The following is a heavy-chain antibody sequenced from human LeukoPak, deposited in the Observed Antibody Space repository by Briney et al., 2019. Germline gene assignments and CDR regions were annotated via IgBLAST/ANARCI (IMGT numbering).Heavy chain of an antibody. CDR1: GYGFTSYW. CDR3: ARHLERRAYFDY. J-gene: IGHJ4*02. CDR2: IYPGDSDT. D-gene: IGHD1-1*01. Sequence: GASLQIFCKGSGYGFTSYWICWVRQLPGKGLEWVGIIYPGDSDTRYSPSFQGQVTISADKSISTAYLQWSSLKASDTAMYYCARHLERRAYFDYWGQGTLVTVSS. V-gene: IGHV5-51*01.